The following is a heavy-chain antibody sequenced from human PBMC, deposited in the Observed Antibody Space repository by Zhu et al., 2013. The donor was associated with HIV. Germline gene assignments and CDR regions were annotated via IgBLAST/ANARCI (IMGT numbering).Heavy chain of an antibody. Sequence: QVQQVQSGAEVKKPGASVKVSCKASGYTFTGYYIHWVRQAPGQGLEWMGWINSNSGGTNYAQRFQGRVTMTRDTSISTAYMELSRLRSDDTAVYYCARVRGEGDGRLYYHYMDVWGKGTTVTVSS. D-gene: IGHD3-10*01. CDR1: GYTFTGYY. J-gene: IGHJ6*03. V-gene: IGHV1-2*02. CDR2: INSNSGGT. CDR3: ARVRGEGDGRLYYHYMDV.